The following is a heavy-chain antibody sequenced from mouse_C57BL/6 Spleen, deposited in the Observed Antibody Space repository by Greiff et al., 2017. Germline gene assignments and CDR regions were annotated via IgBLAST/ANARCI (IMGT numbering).Heavy chain of an antibody. J-gene: IGHJ3*01. D-gene: IGHD2-14*01. CDR1: GYAFSSYW. V-gene: IGHV1-80*01. CDR3: ERQDEEYDGAWFAY. Sequence: QVQLKESGAELVKPGASVKISCKASGYAFSSYWMNWVKQRPGKGLEWIGQIYPGDGDTNYNGKFKGKATLTADKSSSTAYMQLSSLTAEDSAVYFCERQDEEYDGAWFAYWGQGTLVTVSA. CDR2: IYPGDGDT.